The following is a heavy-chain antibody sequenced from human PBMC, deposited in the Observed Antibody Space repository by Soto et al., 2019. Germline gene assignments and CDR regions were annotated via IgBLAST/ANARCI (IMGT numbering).Heavy chain of an antibody. V-gene: IGHV3-30*18. CDR1: GFTFSSYG. Sequence: GGSLRLSCAASGFTFSSYGMHWVRQAPGKGLEWVAVISYDGSNKYYADSVKGRFTISRDNSKNTLYLQMKSLRAEDTAVYYCAKDRGWYHIFDYWGQGTLLSV. J-gene: IGHJ4*02. D-gene: IGHD6-19*01. CDR2: ISYDGSNK. CDR3: AKDRGWYHIFDY.